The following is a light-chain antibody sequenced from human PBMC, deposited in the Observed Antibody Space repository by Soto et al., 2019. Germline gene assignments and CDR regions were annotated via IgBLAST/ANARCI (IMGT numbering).Light chain of an antibody. CDR3: CSYAGSYNYV. CDR2: DVS. J-gene: IGLJ1*01. CDR1: SSDVGGYNY. Sequence: QSALTQPRSVSGSPGQSVTISCTGTSSDVGGYNYVSWYQQHPGKAPKLMIYDVSKRPSGVPDRFSGSKSGNPASLTISVLQAEDEADYYFCSYAGSYNYVFGTGTKLTVL. V-gene: IGLV2-11*01.